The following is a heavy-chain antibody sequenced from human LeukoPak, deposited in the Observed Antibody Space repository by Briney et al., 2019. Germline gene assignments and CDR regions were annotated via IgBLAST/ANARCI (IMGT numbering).Heavy chain of an antibody. D-gene: IGHD3-22*01. J-gene: IGHJ6*02. Sequence: HPGGSLRLSCAASGFTFSSYAMSWVRQAPGKGPEWVSAISGSGGSTYYADSVKGRFTISRDNSKNTLYLQMNSLRAEDTAVYYCARDDTYGMDVWGQGTTVTVSS. CDR1: GFTFSSYA. CDR2: ISGSGGST. CDR3: ARDDTYGMDV. V-gene: IGHV3-23*01.